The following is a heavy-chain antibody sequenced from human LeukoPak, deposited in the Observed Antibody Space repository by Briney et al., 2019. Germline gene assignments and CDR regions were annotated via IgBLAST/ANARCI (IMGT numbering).Heavy chain of an antibody. Sequence: PGGSLRLSCAASGFTFSSYSMNWVRQAPGKGLEWVPSISSSSSYIYYADSVKGRFTISRDNAKNSLYLQMNSLRAEDTAVYYCARDRSASYYYYGMDVWGQGTTVTVSS. CDR3: ARDRSASYYYYGMDV. CDR2: ISSSSSYI. J-gene: IGHJ6*02. V-gene: IGHV3-21*01. CDR1: GFTFSSYS.